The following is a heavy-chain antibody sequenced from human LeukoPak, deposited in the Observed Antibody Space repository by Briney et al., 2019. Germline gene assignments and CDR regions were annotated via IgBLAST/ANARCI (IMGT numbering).Heavy chain of an antibody. CDR3: ARGPRWQQQPGGVWFDP. CDR2: IYTSGST. Sequence: SQTLSLTCTVSGGSISSGSYYWSWLRQPAGKGLEWIGRIYTSGSTNYNPSLKSRVTISVDTSKSQFSLKLSSVTAADTAVYYCARGPRWQQQPGGVWFDPWGQGTLVTVSS. J-gene: IGHJ5*02. CDR1: GGSISSGSYY. D-gene: IGHD5-24*01. V-gene: IGHV4-61*02.